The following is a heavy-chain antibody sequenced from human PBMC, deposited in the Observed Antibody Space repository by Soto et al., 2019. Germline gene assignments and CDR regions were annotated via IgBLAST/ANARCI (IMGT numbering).Heavy chain of an antibody. J-gene: IGHJ6*02. Sequence: GGSLRLSCAASGFTFSSYDMHWVCQATGKGLEWVSAIGTAGDTYYPGSVKGRFTISRENAKNSLYLQMNSLRAEDTAVYYCARDQGPRITMVRGVIIPYGMDVWGQGTTVSVSS. CDR2: IGTAGDT. V-gene: IGHV3-13*01. CDR1: GFTFSSYD. D-gene: IGHD3-10*01. CDR3: ARDQGPRITMVRGVIIPYGMDV.